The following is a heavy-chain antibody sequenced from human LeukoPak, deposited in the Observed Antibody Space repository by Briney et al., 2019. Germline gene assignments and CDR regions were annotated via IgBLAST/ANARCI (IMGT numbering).Heavy chain of an antibody. D-gene: IGHD6-19*01. J-gene: IGHJ4*02. V-gene: IGHV6-1*01. CDR3: TRSDCSSGRCPGFDN. Sequence: SQTLSLTCGISGGSVSSNSAAWNWIRQSPSRGLEWLGRTYYRSKWFINYAPSVKSRIIINPDTPKNQVSLQLNSVTPEDTAVYYCTRSDCSSGRCPGFDNWGQGTLVTVSS. CDR1: GGSVSSNSAA. CDR2: TYYRSKWFI.